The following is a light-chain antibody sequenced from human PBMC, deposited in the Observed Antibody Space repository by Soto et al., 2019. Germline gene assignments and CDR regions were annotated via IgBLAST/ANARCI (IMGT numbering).Light chain of an antibody. CDR3: NSYTNSSDVV. V-gene: IGLV2-14*01. CDR1: RDDIGAYDY. Sequence: QSVLTQPASVSGSPGQSITISCAGTRDDIGAYDYVSWYQQHPGNAPKLLVYEVTNRPSGVSDRFSGSKSGNTASLTISGLQAGDGADYYFNSYTNSSDVVFGGGTK. CDR2: EVT. J-gene: IGLJ2*01.